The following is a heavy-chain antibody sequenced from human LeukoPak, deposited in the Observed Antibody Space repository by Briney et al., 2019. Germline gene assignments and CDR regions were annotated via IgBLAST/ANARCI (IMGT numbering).Heavy chain of an antibody. Sequence: PSETLSLTCTVSGGSISSYYWSWIRQPAGKGLEWIGRIYISGSTNCNPSLKSRVTMSVDTSKNQFSLKLSSVTAADTAVYYCARGAYYYDSSGYKGAFDIWGQGTMVTVSS. J-gene: IGHJ3*02. CDR3: ARGAYYYDSSGYKGAFDI. CDR2: IYISGST. D-gene: IGHD3-22*01. CDR1: GGSISSYY. V-gene: IGHV4-4*07.